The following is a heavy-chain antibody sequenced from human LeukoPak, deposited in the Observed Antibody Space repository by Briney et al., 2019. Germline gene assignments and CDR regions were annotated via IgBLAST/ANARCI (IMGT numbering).Heavy chain of an antibody. D-gene: IGHD5-12*01. Sequence: ASVKFSCKSSGYIFTHYYMHWVRPAAGQGLAWMGIINPSGGSTSYAQKFQGRVTMTRDMSASTVYMELSSLRSEDTAVYYCARGTNVDIVATIQGDYWGQGTLVTVSS. CDR1: GYIFTHYY. CDR2: INPSGGST. J-gene: IGHJ4*02. CDR3: ARGTNVDIVATIQGDY. V-gene: IGHV1-46*01.